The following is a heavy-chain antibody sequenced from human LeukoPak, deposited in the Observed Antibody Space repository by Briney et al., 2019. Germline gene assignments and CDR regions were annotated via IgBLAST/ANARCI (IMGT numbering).Heavy chain of an antibody. J-gene: IGHJ4*02. D-gene: IGHD4-17*01. Sequence: GRSLRLSCAASGFTFSSYGMHWVRQAPGKGLEWGGGISYDGSNKYYADSVKGRFTISRDNSKNTLYLQMNSLRAEDTAVYYCAKDARDYGDYVFDYWGQGTLVTVSS. CDR1: GFTFSSYG. V-gene: IGHV3-30*18. CDR2: ISYDGSNK. CDR3: AKDARDYGDYVFDY.